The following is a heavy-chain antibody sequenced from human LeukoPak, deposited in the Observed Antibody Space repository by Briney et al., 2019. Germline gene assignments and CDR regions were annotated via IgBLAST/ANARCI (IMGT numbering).Heavy chain of an antibody. D-gene: IGHD3-22*01. CDR2: INPSGGST. J-gene: IGHJ4*02. CDR1: GYTFTSYY. Sequence: ASVKVSCKASGYTFTSYYMHWVRQAPGQGLEWMGIINPSGGSTSYAQKFQGRVTITRNTSISTAYMELSSLRSEDTAVYYCAALYDSSGYSRGSDYWGQGTLVTVSS. V-gene: IGHV1-46*01. CDR3: AALYDSSGYSRGSDY.